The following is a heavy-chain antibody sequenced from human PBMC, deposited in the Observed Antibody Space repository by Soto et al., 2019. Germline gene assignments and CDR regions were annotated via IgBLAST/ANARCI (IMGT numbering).Heavy chain of an antibody. CDR1: GYTFTVYE. V-gene: IGHV1-8*02. Sequence: SVKVSCKASGYTFTVYEIHWVRQAPGQGLEWMGWMNPNSGNTAYAQKFQGRVTMTRNTSISTAYMELSSLRSEDTAVYYCARERNMYGMDVWGQGTTVTVSS. D-gene: IGHD1-1*01. J-gene: IGHJ6*02. CDR2: MNPNSGNT. CDR3: ARERNMYGMDV.